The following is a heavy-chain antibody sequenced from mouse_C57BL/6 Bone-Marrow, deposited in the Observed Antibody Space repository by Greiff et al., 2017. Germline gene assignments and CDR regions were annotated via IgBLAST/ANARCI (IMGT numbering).Heavy chain of an antibody. CDR3: ARSYDYDVGYYAMDY. J-gene: IGHJ4*01. D-gene: IGHD2-4*01. CDR1: GYTFTNYW. CDR2: IYPGGGYT. V-gene: IGHV1-63*01. Sequence: VKLQESGAELVRPGTSVKMSCKASGYTFTNYWIGWAKQRPGHGLEWIGDIYPGGGYTNYNEKFKGKATLTADKSSSTAYMQFSSLTSEDSAIYYCARSYDYDVGYYAMDYWGQGTSVTVSS.